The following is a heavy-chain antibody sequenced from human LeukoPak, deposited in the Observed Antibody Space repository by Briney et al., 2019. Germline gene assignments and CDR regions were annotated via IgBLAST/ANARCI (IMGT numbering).Heavy chain of an antibody. CDR3: ARGYFDVDY. J-gene: IGHJ4*02. V-gene: IGHV3-23*01. CDR2: ISGSGVGT. CDR1: GFTFSSYA. D-gene: IGHD3-9*01. Sequence: GGSLRLSCAVSGFTFSSYAMNWVRQAPGKGLEWVSAISGSGVGTDHADSVKGRFTISRDNSKNTLYLQMNSLRVEDTAVYYCARGYFDVDYWGQGTLVTVSS.